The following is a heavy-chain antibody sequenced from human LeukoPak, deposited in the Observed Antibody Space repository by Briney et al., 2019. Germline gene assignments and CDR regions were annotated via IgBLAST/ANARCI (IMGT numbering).Heavy chain of an antibody. D-gene: IGHD6-6*01. Sequence: ASVKVSCKVSGYTLTELSMHWVRQAPGKGLEWMGGFDPEDGETIYAQKFQGRVTITADESTSTAYMELSSLRSEDTAVYYCASTADSSSSQYYYYYYMDVWGKGTTVTVSS. CDR3: ASTADSSSSQYYYYYYMDV. J-gene: IGHJ6*03. V-gene: IGHV1-24*01. CDR2: FDPEDGET. CDR1: GYTLTELS.